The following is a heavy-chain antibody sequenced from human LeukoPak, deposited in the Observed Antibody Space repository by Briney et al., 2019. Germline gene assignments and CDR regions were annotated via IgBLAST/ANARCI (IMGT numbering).Heavy chain of an antibody. D-gene: IGHD3-3*01. CDR2: IYHSGST. CDR3: ARAGHEEFLEWLLNDNWFDP. Sequence: PSQTLSLTCAVSGGSISSGGYSWSWIRQPPGKGLEWIGYIYHSGSTYYNPSLKSRVTISVDRSKNQFSLKLSSVTAADTAVYYCARAGHEEFLEWLLNDNWFDPWGQGTLVTVSS. CDR1: GGSISSGGYS. J-gene: IGHJ5*02. V-gene: IGHV4-30-2*01.